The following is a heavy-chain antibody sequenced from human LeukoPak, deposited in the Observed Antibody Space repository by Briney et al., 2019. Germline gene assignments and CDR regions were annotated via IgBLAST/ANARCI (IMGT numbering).Heavy chain of an antibody. CDR3: AREGRGYAFDI. CDR1: GFTFSSYS. Sequence: GGSLRLSCAASGFTFSSYSMNWVRQAPGKGLEWVSSISSSGRYIYYADSVKGRFTISRDNAKNSLYLQMNSLRAEDTAVYYCAREGRGYAFDIWGQGTMVTVSS. J-gene: IGHJ3*02. CDR2: ISSSGRYI. V-gene: IGHV3-21*01.